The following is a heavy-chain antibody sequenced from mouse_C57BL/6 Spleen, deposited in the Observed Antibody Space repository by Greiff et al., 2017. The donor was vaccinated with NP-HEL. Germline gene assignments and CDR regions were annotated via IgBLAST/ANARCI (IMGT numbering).Heavy chain of an antibody. D-gene: IGHD1-1*01. CDR2: INPSNGGT. J-gene: IGHJ4*01. CDR3: ARCPSSHYAMDY. CDR1: GYTFTSYW. V-gene: IGHV1-53*01. Sequence: QVQLQQPGTELVKPGASVKLSCKASGYTFTSYWMHWVKQRPGQGLEWIGNINPSNGGTNYNEKFKSKATLTVDKSSSTAYMQLSSLTSEDSAVYDGARCPSSHYAMDYWGQGTSVTVSS.